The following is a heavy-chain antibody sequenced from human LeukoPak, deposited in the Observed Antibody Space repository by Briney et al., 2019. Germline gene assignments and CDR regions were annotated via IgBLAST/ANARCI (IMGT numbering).Heavy chain of an antibody. Sequence: GGSLRLSCAASGFTFSSYAMHWVRQAPGKGLEWVAVISYDGSYKYYADSVKGRFTISRDNSKNTVYLQMNSLRGEDAAVYYCANSMRATLFDYWGQGTLLTVSS. V-gene: IGHV3-30*14. D-gene: IGHD1-26*01. CDR1: GFTFSSYA. J-gene: IGHJ4*02. CDR3: ANSMRATLFDY. CDR2: ISYDGSYK.